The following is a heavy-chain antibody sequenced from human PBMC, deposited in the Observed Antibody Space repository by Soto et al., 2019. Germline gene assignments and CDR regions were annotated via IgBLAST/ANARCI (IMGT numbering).Heavy chain of an antibody. J-gene: IGHJ3*01. CDR2: LYYSGDS. Sequence: QVQLQESGPGLVKPSETLSLTCTVSGGSVSNSYWGWIRQSAGRGLECVGYLYYSGDSKYSPSVRSRATISGGTTKNQLSLRLASVTAADSAVYYCAKGVKNREPGFDVWGGGTVVTGSS. D-gene: IGHD3-10*01. CDR1: GGSVSNSY. CDR3: AKGVKNREPGFDV. V-gene: IGHV4-59*02.